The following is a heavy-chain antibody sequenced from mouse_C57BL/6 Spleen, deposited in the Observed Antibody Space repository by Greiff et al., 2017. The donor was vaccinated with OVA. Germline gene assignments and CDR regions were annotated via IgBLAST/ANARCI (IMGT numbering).Heavy chain of an antibody. CDR3: ARKETAQAPHAMDY. V-gene: IGHV1-82*01. CDR2: IYPGDGDT. D-gene: IGHD3-2*02. CDR1: GYAFSSSW. Sequence: QVQLQQSGPELVKPGASVKISCKASGYAFSSSWMNWVKQRPGTGLEWIGRIYPGDGDTNYNGKFKGKATLTADKSSSTAYMQLSSLTSEDSAVYFCARKETAQAPHAMDYWGQGTSVTVSS. J-gene: IGHJ4*01.